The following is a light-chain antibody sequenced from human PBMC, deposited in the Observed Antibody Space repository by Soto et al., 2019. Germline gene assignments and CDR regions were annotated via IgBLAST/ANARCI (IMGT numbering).Light chain of an antibody. V-gene: IGKV1-5*03. CDR3: QQYSPYSART. CDR2: KAS. Sequence: DIQMTQSPSTLSASVGDRVTVTCRASQNIGSWVAWYQQKPGKAPNLLIYKASTLENGVPSRFSGTGCGTEFTLTISSLQPDDFATYYCQQYSPYSARTFGQGTKVEVK. CDR1: QNIGSW. J-gene: IGKJ1*01.